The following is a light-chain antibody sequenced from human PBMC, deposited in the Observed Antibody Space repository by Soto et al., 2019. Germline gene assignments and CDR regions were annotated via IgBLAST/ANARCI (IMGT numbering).Light chain of an antibody. J-gene: IGKJ1*01. Sequence: EIVMTQSPATLSVSPGERATLSCRASQSVSSNLAWHQQKPGQAPRLLIYGASTRATCIPARFSGSGSGTEFTLTMSSLQSEDFAVSYCQQYNSWPWTFGQGTKVEIK. V-gene: IGKV3-15*01. CDR3: QQYNSWPWT. CDR2: GAS. CDR1: QSVSSN.